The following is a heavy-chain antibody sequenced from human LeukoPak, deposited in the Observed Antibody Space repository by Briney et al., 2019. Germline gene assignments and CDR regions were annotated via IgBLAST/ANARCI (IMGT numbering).Heavy chain of an antibody. CDR1: GGSFSGYY. CDR2: INHSGST. J-gene: IGHJ6*03. D-gene: IGHD3-16*01. V-gene: IGHV4-34*01. CDR3: ARGPRRFRGGHYMDV. Sequence: SETLSLTCAVYGGSFSGYYWSWIRQPPRKGLEWIGEINHSGSTNYNPSLKSRVTISVDTSKNQFSLKLSSVTAADTAVYYCARGPRRFRGGHYMDVWGKGTTVTVSS.